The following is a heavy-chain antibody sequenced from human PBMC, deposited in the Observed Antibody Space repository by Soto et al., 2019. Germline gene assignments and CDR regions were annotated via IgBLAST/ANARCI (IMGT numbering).Heavy chain of an antibody. Sequence: ASVKVSCKASGYTFTSYGISWLRQAPGQGLEWMGWISAYNGNTNYAQKLQGRVTMTTDTSTSTAYMELRSLRSDDTAVYYCAREPVDYYDSSGPFGYWGQGTLVTVSS. CDR3: AREPVDYYDSSGPFGY. CDR2: ISAYNGNT. CDR1: GYTFTSYG. J-gene: IGHJ4*02. V-gene: IGHV1-18*01. D-gene: IGHD3-22*01.